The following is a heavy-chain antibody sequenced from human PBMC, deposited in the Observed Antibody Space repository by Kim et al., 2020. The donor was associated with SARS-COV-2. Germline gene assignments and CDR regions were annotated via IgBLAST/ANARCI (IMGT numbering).Heavy chain of an antibody. D-gene: IGHD6-13*01. J-gene: IGHJ4*02. CDR3: ARVSSSWAGFDY. Sequence: NYNPSLKSRVTISVDTSKNQFSLKLSSVTAADTAVYYCARVSSSWAGFDYWGQGTLVTVSS. V-gene: IGHV4-59*01.